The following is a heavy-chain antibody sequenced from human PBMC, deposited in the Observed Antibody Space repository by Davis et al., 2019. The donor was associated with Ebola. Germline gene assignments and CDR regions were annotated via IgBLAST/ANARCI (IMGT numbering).Heavy chain of an antibody. V-gene: IGHV3-43*01. CDR3: AKDLMNYDFWSGYPDY. CDR2: ISWDGGST. J-gene: IGHJ4*02. Sequence: GGSLRLSCAASGFTFSSYAMSWVRQAPGKGLEWVSLISWDGGSTYYADSVKGRFTISRDNSKNSLYLQMNSLRTEDTALYYCAKDLMNYDFWSGYPDYWGQGTLVTVSS. D-gene: IGHD3-3*01. CDR1: GFTFSSYA.